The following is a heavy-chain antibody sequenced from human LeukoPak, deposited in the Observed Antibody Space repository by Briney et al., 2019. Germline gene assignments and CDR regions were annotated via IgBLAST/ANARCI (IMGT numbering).Heavy chain of an antibody. CDR3: ARSLGIYYYDGDDAFDV. V-gene: IGHV1-24*01. CDR1: GYRLTELA. D-gene: IGHD3-22*01. Sequence: ASVKVSCKVSGYRLTELAMHWVRQAPGKGLEWMGGFDPEESETIYAQKFQGRGTMTGDTSSDTAYMELSSLRSEDTAVYYCARSLGIYYYDGDDAFDVWGQGTMVTVSS. CDR2: FDPEESET. J-gene: IGHJ3*01.